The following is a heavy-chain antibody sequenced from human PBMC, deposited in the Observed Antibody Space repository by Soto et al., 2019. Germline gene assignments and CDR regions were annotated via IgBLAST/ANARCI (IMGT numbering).Heavy chain of an antibody. CDR1: GYTFTSYG. D-gene: IGHD6-19*01. V-gene: IGHV1-18*01. CDR2: ISAYNGNT. Sequence: QVQLVQSGAEVKKPGASVKVSCKASGYTFTSYGISWVRQAPGQGLEWMGWISAYNGNTNYAQKLQGRVTMTTDTSTSTAYMELRSLRSDDTAVYYCARDPPDSSGWYGRHSLYGMDVWGQGTTVTVSS. J-gene: IGHJ6*02. CDR3: ARDPPDSSGWYGRHSLYGMDV.